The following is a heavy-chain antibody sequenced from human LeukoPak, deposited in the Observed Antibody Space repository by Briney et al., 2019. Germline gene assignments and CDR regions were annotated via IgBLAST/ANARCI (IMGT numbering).Heavy chain of an antibody. CDR2: RWDYASNK. D-gene: IGHD2-2*01. V-gene: IGHV3-33*01. CDR3: ERAEVQAAINYGAFDI. J-gene: IGHJ3*02. CDR1: GFTFSSYG. Sequence: PGRALRLSCAASGFTFSSYGMHWVRQAPGKGLEWVAVRWDYASNKYYADSVKGRFTISRDNSKNTLYMQMNSMRAEDTDVYYCERAEVQAAINYGAFDIWGQGTMVTVSS.